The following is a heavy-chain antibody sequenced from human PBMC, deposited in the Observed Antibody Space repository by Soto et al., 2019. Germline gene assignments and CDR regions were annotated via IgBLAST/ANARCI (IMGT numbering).Heavy chain of an antibody. V-gene: IGHV3-23*01. D-gene: IGHD3-22*01. Sequence: PGGSLRLSCAASRFTFNGYAMSWGRHAPGKGLECVSAISGSGVSTYYADSSKGRFTISKDNSKNTRYLQMNSLRAEDTAVYHCAKAKSWRYDSSPGAFDIWGQGTIVTVS. J-gene: IGHJ3*02. CDR3: AKAKSWRYDSSPGAFDI. CDR1: RFTFNGYA. CDR2: ISGSGVST.